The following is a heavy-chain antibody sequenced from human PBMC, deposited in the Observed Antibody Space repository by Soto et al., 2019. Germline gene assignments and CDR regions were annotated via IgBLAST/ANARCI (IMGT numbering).Heavy chain of an antibody. Sequence: SETLSLTCTVSGGSISSYYWSWIRQPPGKGLEWIGYIYYSGSTTYNPSLKSRVTISVDTSKNQFSLKLSSVTAADTAVYYCARGGGSSWYYYYYMDVWGKGTTVTVSS. CDR1: GGSISSYY. V-gene: IGHV4-59*01. J-gene: IGHJ6*03. CDR2: IYYSGST. D-gene: IGHD6-13*01. CDR3: ARGGGSSWYYYYYMDV.